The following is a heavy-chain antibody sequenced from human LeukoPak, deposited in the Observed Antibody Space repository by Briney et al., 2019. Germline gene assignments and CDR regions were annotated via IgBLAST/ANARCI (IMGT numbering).Heavy chain of an antibody. J-gene: IGHJ3*01. CDR2: ISHSGST. CDR3: ARVGWTTSNPSHDASDL. CDR1: GGSISSGTYY. D-gene: IGHD4-11*01. V-gene: IGHV4-30-2*01. Sequence: NPSQTLSLTCTVSGGSISSGTYYWNWIRQTPGKGLEWIGYISHSGSTYYNPSLKSRVTISLDGSKNLFSLKLNSVTAADTAVYYCARVGWTTSNPSHDASDLWGQGTMVTVSS.